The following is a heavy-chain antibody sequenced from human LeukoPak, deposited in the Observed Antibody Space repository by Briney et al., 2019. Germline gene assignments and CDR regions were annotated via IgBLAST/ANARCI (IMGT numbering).Heavy chain of an antibody. Sequence: GGSLRLSCAASGFTFSSYAMSWVRQAPGKGLEWVSAISGSGDSTYYGDSVKGWFTISRDNSKNTLYLQMNSLRAEDTAVYYCAKTRPLDSSSWSHGDYWGQGTLVTVSS. CDR1: GFTFSSYA. CDR2: ISGSGDST. D-gene: IGHD6-13*01. J-gene: IGHJ4*02. CDR3: AKTRPLDSSSWSHGDY. V-gene: IGHV3-23*01.